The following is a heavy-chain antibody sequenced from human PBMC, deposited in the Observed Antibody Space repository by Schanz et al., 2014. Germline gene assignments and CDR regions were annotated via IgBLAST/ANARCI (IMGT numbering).Heavy chain of an antibody. Sequence: EVQLVESGGGLVKPGGSLRLSCVASGFPFSTYSIHWVRQAPGKGLEWVSYIRSDNNYIYYADSVKGRFTISRDNAKNSLFLQMNSLTAEDTAVYYCAREDCSATSCYFRYWGQGTLVTVSS. V-gene: IGHV3-21*01. D-gene: IGHD2-21*01. CDR1: GFPFSTYS. CDR3: AREDCSATSCYFRY. CDR2: IRSDNNYI. J-gene: IGHJ4*02.